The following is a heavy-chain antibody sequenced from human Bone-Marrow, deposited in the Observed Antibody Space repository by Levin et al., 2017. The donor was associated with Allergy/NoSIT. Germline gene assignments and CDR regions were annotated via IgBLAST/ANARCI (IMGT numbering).Heavy chain of an antibody. V-gene: IGHV3-30-3*01. CDR3: ARAALLPLGAATFFDY. Sequence: GESLKISCAASGFTFSSYAMHWVRQAPGKGLEWVAVISYDGSNKYYADSVKGRFTISRDNSKNTLYLQMNSLRAEDTAVYYCARAALLPLGAATFFDYWGQGTLVTVSS. CDR2: ISYDGSNK. CDR1: GFTFSSYA. J-gene: IGHJ4*02. D-gene: IGHD6-13*01.